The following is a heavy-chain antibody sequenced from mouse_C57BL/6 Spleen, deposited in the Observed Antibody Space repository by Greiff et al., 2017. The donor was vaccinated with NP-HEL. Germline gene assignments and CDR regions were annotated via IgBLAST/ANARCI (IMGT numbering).Heavy chain of an antibody. CDR2: FHPYNDDT. CDR3: VLYDYDGFAY. Sequence: VKVVESGAELVKPGASVKMSCKASGYTFTTYPIEWMKQNHGKSLEWIGNFHPYNDDTKYNEKFKGKATLTVEKSSSTVYLELSRLTSDDSAVYYCVLYDYDGFAYWGQGTLVTVSA. J-gene: IGHJ3*01. CDR1: GYTFTTYP. D-gene: IGHD2-4*01. V-gene: IGHV1-47*01.